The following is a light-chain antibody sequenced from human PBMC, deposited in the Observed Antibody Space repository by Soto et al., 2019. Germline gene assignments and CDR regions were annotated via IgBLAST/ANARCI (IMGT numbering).Light chain of an antibody. Sequence: EIVLTQSPATLSLSPGERATLSCRASQSVSTYLAWYQQKPGQAPRLLLYDASNRATGVPARFSGSGSGTDFTLTISSLQSEDFAVYYCQHYNYWPYTFGQGTKVDIK. CDR3: QHYNYWPYT. J-gene: IGKJ2*01. CDR1: QSVSTY. V-gene: IGKV3-11*01. CDR2: DAS.